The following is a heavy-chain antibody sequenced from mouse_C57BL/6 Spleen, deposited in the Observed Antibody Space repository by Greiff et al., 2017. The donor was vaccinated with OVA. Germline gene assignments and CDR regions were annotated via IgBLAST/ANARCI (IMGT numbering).Heavy chain of an antibody. J-gene: IGHJ1*03. Sequence: QVQLQQPGAELVKPGASVKMSCKASGYTFTSYWITWVKQRPGQGLEWIGDIYPGSGSTNYNEKFKSKATLTVDTSSSTAYMQLSSLTSEDSAVYYCARYEFITTVVASSYWYFDVWGTGTTVTVSS. CDR2: IYPGSGST. CDR1: GYTFTSYW. V-gene: IGHV1-55*01. CDR3: ARYEFITTVVASSYWYFDV. D-gene: IGHD1-1*01.